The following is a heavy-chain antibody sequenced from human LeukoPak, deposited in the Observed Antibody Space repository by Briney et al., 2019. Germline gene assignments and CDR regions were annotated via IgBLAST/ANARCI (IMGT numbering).Heavy chain of an antibody. CDR1: GFTFNTYS. CDR2: IDSSGGYM. CDR3: LRGDRRDY. V-gene: IGHV3-21*06. J-gene: IGHJ4*02. Sequence: PGGSLRLSCEASGFTFNTYSMNWARQAPGKGLEWVSSIDSSGGYMFYADSVKGRFIISRGNAKDLLYLQMNSLRVEDAAVYYCLRGDRRDYWGQGTLVTVSS.